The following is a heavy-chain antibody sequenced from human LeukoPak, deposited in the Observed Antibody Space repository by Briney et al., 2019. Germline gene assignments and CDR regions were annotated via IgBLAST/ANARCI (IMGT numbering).Heavy chain of an antibody. D-gene: IGHD4-17*01. CDR3: ARGQYGDDTTSSFYYYYYYMDV. CDR1: GGTFSSYA. J-gene: IGHJ6*03. CDR2: IIPIFGTA. V-gene: IGHV1-69*05. Sequence: GASVKVSCKASGGTFSSYAISWVQQAPGQGLEWMGRIIPIFGTANYAQKFQGRVTITTDESTSTAYMELSSLRSEDTAVYYCARGQYGDDTTSSFYYYYYYMDVWGKGTTVTVSS.